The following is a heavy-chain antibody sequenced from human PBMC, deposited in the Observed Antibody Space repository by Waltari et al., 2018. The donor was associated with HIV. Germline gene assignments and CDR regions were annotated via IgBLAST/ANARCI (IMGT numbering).Heavy chain of an antibody. V-gene: IGHV4-4*07. CDR3: ARDLYYYGSGSRSASAFDI. CDR2: IYTSGST. Sequence: QVQLQESGPGLVKPSETLSLTCTVSGGSISSYYWSWIRQPAGKGLEWIWRIYTSGSTNYNPSLKSRVTRSVDTSKNQFSLKLSSVTAADTAVYYCARDLYYYGSGSRSASAFDIWGQGTMVTVSS. D-gene: IGHD3-10*01. J-gene: IGHJ3*02. CDR1: GGSISSYY.